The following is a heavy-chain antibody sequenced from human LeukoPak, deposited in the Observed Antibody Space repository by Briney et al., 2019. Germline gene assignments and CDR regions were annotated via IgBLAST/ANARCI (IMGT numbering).Heavy chain of an antibody. CDR3: ARDVSAGGTNWFDP. CDR1: GYTXTGYY. CDR2: INPNSGGP. D-gene: IGHD3-16*01. V-gene: IGHV1-2*02. J-gene: IGHJ5*02. Sequence: GASVKVSCKASGYTXTGYYIHWVRQAPGQGLEWMGWINPNSGGPNYAQKFQGRVTMTRATSISTAYMEMSRLRSDDTAVYYCARDVSAGGTNWFDPWGQGTLVTVSS.